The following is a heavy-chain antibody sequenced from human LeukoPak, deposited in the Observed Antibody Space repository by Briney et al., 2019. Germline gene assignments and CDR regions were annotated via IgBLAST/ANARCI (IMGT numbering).Heavy chain of an antibody. CDR3: ARNPRYSSGWYGLEKNRVMYYYYYMDV. CDR1: GYTFTSYA. CDR2: IIPIFVTA. D-gene: IGHD6-19*01. Sequence: ASVKVSCKASGYTFTSYAMNWVRQAPGQGLEWMGGIIPIFVTANYAQKFQGRVTITADKSTSTAYMELSSLRSEDTAVYYCARNPRYSSGWYGLEKNRVMYYYYYMDVWGKGTTVTVSS. J-gene: IGHJ6*03. V-gene: IGHV1-69*06.